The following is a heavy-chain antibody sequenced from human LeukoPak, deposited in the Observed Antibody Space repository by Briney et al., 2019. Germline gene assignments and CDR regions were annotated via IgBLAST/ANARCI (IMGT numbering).Heavy chain of an antibody. D-gene: IGHD3-16*01. CDR1: GFTFSNYW. Sequence: GGSLRLSCAASGFTFSNYWMNWVRQAPGKGLEWVANIKQDGSEKYYVDSVKGRFTISRDNAKNSLYLQMNSLRAEDTAVYYCARDDHWGYAFDIWGQGTMVTVSS. V-gene: IGHV3-7*01. CDR2: IKQDGSEK. CDR3: ARDDHWGYAFDI. J-gene: IGHJ3*02.